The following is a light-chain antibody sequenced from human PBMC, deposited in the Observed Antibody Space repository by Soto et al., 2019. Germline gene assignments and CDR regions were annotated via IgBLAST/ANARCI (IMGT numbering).Light chain of an antibody. CDR3: QKYNIAPFT. CDR2: AAS. J-gene: IGKJ3*01. V-gene: IGKV1-27*01. Sequence: DLQMTQSPSSLSASVGDRETITCRASQGISTYLALYQVKPGKVPTLLIYAASSLPSGVPARFSGSGSGTDFTLTISGLQPEDVATYYCQKYNIAPFTFGPGTEVDIK. CDR1: QGISTY.